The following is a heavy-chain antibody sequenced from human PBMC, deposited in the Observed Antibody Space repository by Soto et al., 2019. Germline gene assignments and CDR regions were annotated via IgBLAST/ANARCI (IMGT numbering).Heavy chain of an antibody. V-gene: IGHV3-48*02. D-gene: IGHD3-3*01. CDR3: ARAGYRSVDY. J-gene: IGHJ4*02. Sequence: EVQLVESGGGLVQPGGSLRLSCAASGFTFSSYSMKWVRQAPGKGLEWVSYISSSGSTIYYADSVRGRFTISRDNAKNSLYLQMISLRDEDTAVYYCARAGYRSVDYWGQGTLVTVSS. CDR2: ISSSGSTI. CDR1: GFTFSSYS.